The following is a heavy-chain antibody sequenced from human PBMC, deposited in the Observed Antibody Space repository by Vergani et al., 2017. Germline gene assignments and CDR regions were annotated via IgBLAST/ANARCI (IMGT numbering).Heavy chain of an antibody. V-gene: IGHV3-48*03. Sequence: VQLVESGGGVVQPGTSLRLSCVVSGFALNRHAMYWIRQAPGKGLEWVSYISGSGSTVYYADSVKGRFTISRDNAKNSLYLQMNSLRGEDTAVYYCARVSGYGYYYYGMDVWGQGTTVTVSS. CDR3: ARVSGYGYYYYGMDV. CDR2: ISGSGSTV. J-gene: IGHJ6*02. CDR1: GFALNRHA. D-gene: IGHD5-12*01.